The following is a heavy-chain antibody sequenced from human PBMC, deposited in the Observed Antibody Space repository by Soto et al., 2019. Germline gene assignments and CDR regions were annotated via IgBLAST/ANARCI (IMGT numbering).Heavy chain of an antibody. CDR1: GYSFTSYW. CDR3: ARRSCSSKRCYSNWFDP. J-gene: IGHJ5*02. CDR2: IDPSDSYT. Sequence: GESLKISCKGSGYSFTSYWISWVRQMPGKGLEWMGRIDPSDSYTNYSPSFQGHVTISADKSISTAYLQWSSLKASDTAMYYCARRSCSSKRCYSNWFDPWGQGTLVTVSS. D-gene: IGHD2-2*01. V-gene: IGHV5-10-1*01.